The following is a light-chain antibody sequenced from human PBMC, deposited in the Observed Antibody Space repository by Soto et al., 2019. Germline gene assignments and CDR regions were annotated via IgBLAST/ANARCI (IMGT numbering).Light chain of an antibody. CDR3: QQYGTSPT. CDR2: GAS. CDR1: QSLITRY. Sequence: EIVLTQSPGTLSLFPGERATLSCRASQSLITRYLAWYQQKPGRAPRLLIYGASSRATGIPDRFSGSGSGTDFTLTISRLEPEDFAVYSCQQYGTSPTFGQGTRLEIK. V-gene: IGKV3-20*01. J-gene: IGKJ5*01.